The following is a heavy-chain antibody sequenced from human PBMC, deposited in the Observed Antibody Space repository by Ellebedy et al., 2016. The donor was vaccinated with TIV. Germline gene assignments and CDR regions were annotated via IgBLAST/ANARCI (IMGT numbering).Heavy chain of an antibody. CDR3: AKDLSGSYSEGY. Sequence: GGSLRLXCAASGSTFSSYAMSWVRQAPGKGLEWVSAISGSGGSTYYADSVKGRFTISRDNSKNTLYLQMNSLRAEDTAVYYCAKDLSGSYSEGYWGQGTLVTVSS. V-gene: IGHV3-23*01. D-gene: IGHD1-26*01. CDR2: ISGSGGST. CDR1: GSTFSSYA. J-gene: IGHJ4*02.